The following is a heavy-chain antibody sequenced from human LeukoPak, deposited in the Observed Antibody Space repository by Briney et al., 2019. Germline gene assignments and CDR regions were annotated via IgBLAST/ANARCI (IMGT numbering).Heavy chain of an antibody. Sequence: SETLSLTCTVSGGSISSGDYYWSWIRQPPGKGLEWIGYIYYSGSTYYNPSLKSRVTISVDTSKNQFSLKLSSVTAADTAVYYCARDSSSWNAFDIWGQGTMVTVSS. CDR2: IYYSGST. J-gene: IGHJ3*02. D-gene: IGHD6-13*01. CDR3: ARDSSSWNAFDI. CDR1: GGSISSGDYY. V-gene: IGHV4-30-4*01.